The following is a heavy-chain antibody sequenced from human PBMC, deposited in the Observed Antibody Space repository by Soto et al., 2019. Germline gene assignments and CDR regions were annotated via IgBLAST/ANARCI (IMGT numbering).Heavy chain of an antibody. CDR3: AGEPFHGYYGLGDKGYYGMDV. CDR2: IYYSGST. CDR1: GGSMSSDY. J-gene: IGHJ6*02. D-gene: IGHD3-10*01. Sequence: SETLSLTCTVSGGSMSSDYWSWIRQPPGKGLEWIGYIYYSGSTNYNPSLKSRVTISVDTSKNQFSLKLSSVTAADTAVYYCAGEPFHGYYGLGDKGYYGMDVWGQGTTVTVSS. V-gene: IGHV4-59*01.